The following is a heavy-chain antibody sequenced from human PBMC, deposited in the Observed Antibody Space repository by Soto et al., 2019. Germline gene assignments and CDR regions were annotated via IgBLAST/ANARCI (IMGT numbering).Heavy chain of an antibody. V-gene: IGHV4-4*02. J-gene: IGHJ6*02. D-gene: IGHD6-6*01. CDR3: ARERGSSSNYYYYCGMDV. CDR1: GGSISSSNW. CDR2: IYHSGST. Sequence: SETLSLTCAVSGGSISSSNWWSWVRQPPGKGLEWIGEIYHSGSTNYNPSLKSRVTISVDKSKNQFSLKLSSVTAADTAVYYCARERGSSSNYYYYCGMDVWGQGTTVTVSS.